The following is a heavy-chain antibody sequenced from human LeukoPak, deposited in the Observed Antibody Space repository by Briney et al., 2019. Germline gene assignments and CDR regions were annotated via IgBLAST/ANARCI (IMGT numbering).Heavy chain of an antibody. D-gene: IGHD1-26*01. J-gene: IGHJ4*02. V-gene: IGHV3-21*01. Sequence: GGSLRPSCAASGFTFSSDSMNWVRQAPGKGLEWVSSISSSSSYIYYADSVKGRFTISRDNAKNSLYLQMNSLRAEDTAVYYCARDGSPVGATKLDYWGQGTLVTVSS. CDR2: ISSSSSYI. CDR1: GFTFSSDS. CDR3: ARDGSPVGATKLDY.